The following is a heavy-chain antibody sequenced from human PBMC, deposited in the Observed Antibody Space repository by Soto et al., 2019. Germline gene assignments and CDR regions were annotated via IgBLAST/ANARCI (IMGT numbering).Heavy chain of an antibody. D-gene: IGHD1-26*01. CDR2: ISYDGSNK. Sequence: GGSLRLSCAASGFTFSSYGMHWVRQAPGKGLEWVAVISYDGSNKYYADSVKGRFTISRDNSKNTLYLQMNSLRAEDTAVYYCAKDGWGSYYYYYYGMDVWGQGTTVTVSS. V-gene: IGHV3-30*18. J-gene: IGHJ6*02. CDR1: GFTFSSYG. CDR3: AKDGWGSYYYYYYGMDV.